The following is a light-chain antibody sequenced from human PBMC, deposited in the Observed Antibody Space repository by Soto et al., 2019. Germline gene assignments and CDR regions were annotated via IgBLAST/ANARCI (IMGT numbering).Light chain of an antibody. CDR3: QQYGTLIT. CDR1: QSVSSSY. CDR2: GAS. Sequence: EIVLKQSPDTLSLSPGERVTLSCRASQSVSSSYLAWYQQKPGQAPRLLIHGASSSATGIPARFSGSGSGADFTLTIRRLEPEDFAVYYCQQYGTLITFGQGTRLEIK. J-gene: IGKJ5*01. V-gene: IGKV3-20*01.